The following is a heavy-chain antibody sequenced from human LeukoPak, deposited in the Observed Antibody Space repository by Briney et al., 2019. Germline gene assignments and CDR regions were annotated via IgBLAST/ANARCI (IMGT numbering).Heavy chain of an antibody. J-gene: IGHJ4*02. Sequence: GGSLILSCAASGFTFRSYWMHWVRQAPGKGLVWVSRINTDGSSTSYADSVKGRFTISRDNAKNTLYLQMNSLRAEDTAVYYCARVWIGGAFDYWGQGTLVTVSS. CDR3: ARVWIGGAFDY. D-gene: IGHD2-15*01. V-gene: IGHV3-74*01. CDR1: GFTFRSYW. CDR2: INTDGSST.